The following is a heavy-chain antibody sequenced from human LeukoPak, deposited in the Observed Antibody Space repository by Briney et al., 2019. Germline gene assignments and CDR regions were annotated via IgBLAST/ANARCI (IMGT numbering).Heavy chain of an antibody. V-gene: IGHV4-39*07. CDR2: IYYSGTT. CDR3: ARNSGSYFYYFDY. J-gene: IGHJ4*02. D-gene: IGHD1-26*01. Sequence: SETLSLTCTVSGGSISSDNYYWGWIRQPPGKGLEWIGSIYYSGTTYYNPSLKSRVTISVDKSKNQFSLKLSSVTAADTAVYYCARNSGSYFYYFDYWGQGTLVTVSS. CDR1: GGSISSDNYY.